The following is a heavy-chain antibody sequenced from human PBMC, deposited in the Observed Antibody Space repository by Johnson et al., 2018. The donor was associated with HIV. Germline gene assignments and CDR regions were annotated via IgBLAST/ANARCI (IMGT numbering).Heavy chain of an antibody. Sequence: QVQLVESGGGVVQPGRSLRLSCAASGFTFSNYAMHWVRQAPGRGLEWVAVISYDGSDEYYADSVRGRFTISRDISKNTLYLQMSSLRAEDTVVYYCARPPPLMGSYGSGGWWAFDIWGQGTMVTVSS. CDR3: ARPPPLMGSYGSGGWWAFDI. CDR1: GFTFSNYA. CDR2: ISYDGSDE. V-gene: IGHV3-30*04. D-gene: IGHD3-10*01. J-gene: IGHJ3*02.